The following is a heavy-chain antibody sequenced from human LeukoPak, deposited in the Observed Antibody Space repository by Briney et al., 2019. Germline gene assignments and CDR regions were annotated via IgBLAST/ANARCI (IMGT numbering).Heavy chain of an antibody. J-gene: IGHJ4*02. D-gene: IGHD5-18*01. Sequence: RASVKVSCKASGYTFTGYYMHWVRQVPGQGLEWMGWINPNSGDTDYALKFQGRVTMTRDTSISTAYMELSSLRSDDTAVYYCARDMDTGPDLFDYWGQGTLVTVSS. CDR2: INPNSGDT. CDR1: GYTFTGYY. V-gene: IGHV1-2*02. CDR3: ARDMDTGPDLFDY.